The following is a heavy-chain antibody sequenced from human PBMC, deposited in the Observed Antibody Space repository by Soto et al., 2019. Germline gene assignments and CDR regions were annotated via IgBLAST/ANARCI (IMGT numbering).Heavy chain of an antibody. D-gene: IGHD3-10*01. CDR1: GGSISSSSYY. Sequence: SETLSLTCTVSGGSISSSSYYWGWIRQPPGKGLEWIGSIYYSGSTYYNPSLKSRVTISVDTSKNQFSLKLSSVTAADTAVYYCASGDPPRPFDPWGQGTLVTVSS. J-gene: IGHJ5*02. CDR3: ASGDPPRPFDP. V-gene: IGHV4-39*01. CDR2: IYYSGST.